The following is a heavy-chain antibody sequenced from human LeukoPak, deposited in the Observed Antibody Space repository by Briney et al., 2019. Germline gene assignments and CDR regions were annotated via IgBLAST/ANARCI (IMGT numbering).Heavy chain of an antibody. D-gene: IGHD3-3*01. V-gene: IGHV3-21*01. J-gene: IGHJ4*02. CDR1: GFTFSSYS. CDR2: ISSSSSYI. CDR3: ARTSYDFWSGYFLQGGDFDY. Sequence: GGSLRLSCAASGFTFSSYSMNWVRQAPGKGLEWVSSISSSSSYIYYADSVKGRFTISRDNAKNSLYLQMNSLRAEDTAVYYCARTSYDFWSGYFLQGGDFDYWGQGTLVTVSS.